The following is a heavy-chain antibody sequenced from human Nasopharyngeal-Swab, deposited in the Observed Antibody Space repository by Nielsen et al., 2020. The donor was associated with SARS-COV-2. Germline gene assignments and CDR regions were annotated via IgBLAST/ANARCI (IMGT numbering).Heavy chain of an antibody. CDR2: ISGSTGTI. CDR3: ARAALDDFWSGYYYYYYYGMDV. CDR1: GFTFNSYG. Sequence: GESLKISCAASGFTFNSYGMNWVRQAPGKGLQWVSYISGSTGTIYYADSVKGRFTISRDNAKNSLYLQMNSLRAEDTAVYYCARAALDDFWSGYYYYYYYGMDVWGQGTTVTVSS. V-gene: IGHV3-48*04. D-gene: IGHD3-3*01. J-gene: IGHJ6*02.